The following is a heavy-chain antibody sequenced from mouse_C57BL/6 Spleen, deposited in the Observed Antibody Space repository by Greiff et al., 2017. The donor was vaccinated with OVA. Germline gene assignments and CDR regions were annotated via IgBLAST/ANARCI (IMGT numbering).Heavy chain of an antibody. CDR1: GYTFTDYE. Sequence: QDQLQQSGAELVRPGASVTLSCKASGYTFTDYEMHWVKQTPVHGLEWIGAIDPETCGTAYNQKFKGKAILTADKSSSTAYMELRSLTSEDSAVYYCTREALYGSSYWYFDVWGTGTTVTVSS. CDR2: IDPETCGT. CDR3: TREALYGSSYWYFDV. J-gene: IGHJ1*03. V-gene: IGHV1-15*01. D-gene: IGHD1-1*01.